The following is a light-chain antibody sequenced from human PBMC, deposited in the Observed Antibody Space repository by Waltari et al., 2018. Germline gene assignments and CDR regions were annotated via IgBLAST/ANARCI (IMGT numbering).Light chain of an antibody. J-gene: IGKJ1*01. CDR2: SAS. CDR3: QQRSNWPRT. CDR1: QCVSND. Sequence: ARQCVSNDLPLHQQKPCQAPRLLIYSASYRATGVPARFSGIGSGTDFTLTISSLEPEDFAVYYFQQRSNWPRTFGQGTKVEIK. V-gene: IGKV3-11*01.